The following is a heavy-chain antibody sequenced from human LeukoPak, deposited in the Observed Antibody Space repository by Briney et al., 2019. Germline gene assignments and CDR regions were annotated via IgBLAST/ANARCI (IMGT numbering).Heavy chain of an antibody. CDR3: ARRFVDVVAAGHWYFDL. Sequence: AETLSLTCTVSGGSISSSSYYWGWIRQPPGKGLEWIGSIYYSGSTYYNPSLKSRVTISVDTSKNQFSLKRSSVTAADTAVYYCARRFVDVVAAGHWYFDLWGRGTLVTVSS. CDR1: GGSISSSSYY. V-gene: IGHV4-39*01. CDR2: IYYSGST. J-gene: IGHJ2*01. D-gene: IGHD5-12*01.